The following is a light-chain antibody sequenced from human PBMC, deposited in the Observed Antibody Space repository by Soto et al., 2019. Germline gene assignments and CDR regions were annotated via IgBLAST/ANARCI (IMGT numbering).Light chain of an antibody. CDR3: QHYNSYLYT. V-gene: IGKV1-5*03. CDR1: QSISSW. CDR2: KAS. J-gene: IGKJ2*01. Sequence: DIQMTQSPCTLSASVGDRVTITCRASQSISSWLAWYQQKPGKAPKLLIYKASSLESGVPSRFSGSGSGTEFTLTISSLQPDDFATYYCQHYNSYLYTFGQGTKLEIK.